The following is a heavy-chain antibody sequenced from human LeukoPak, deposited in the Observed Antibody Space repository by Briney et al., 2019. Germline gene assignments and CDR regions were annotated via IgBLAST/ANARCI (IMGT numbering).Heavy chain of an antibody. CDR3: ARPASGTTYFDY. J-gene: IGHJ4*02. CDR1: GYRFTTYW. CDR2: IYPGDSDT. V-gene: IGHV5-51*01. Sequence: GESLQISCQASGYRFTTYWIGWVRPMPGTGLEWMGIIYPGDSDTRYSPSFQGQVTISADKSISTAYLQCSSLKASDTAMYYCARPASGTTYFDYWGQGTLVTVSS. D-gene: IGHD1-1*01.